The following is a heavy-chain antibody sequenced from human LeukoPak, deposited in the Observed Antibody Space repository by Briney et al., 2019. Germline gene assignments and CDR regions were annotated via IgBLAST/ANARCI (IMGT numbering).Heavy chain of an antibody. CDR1: GFTFSSYA. CDR3: AKAEGSYYGSKLGAFDI. CDR2: ISGSGGST. V-gene: IGHV3-23*01. J-gene: IGHJ3*02. Sequence: GGSLRPSCAASGFTFSSYAMSWVRQAPGKGLEWVSAISGSGGSTYYADSVKGRFTISRDNSKNTLYLQMNSLRAEDTAVYYCAKAEGSYYGSKLGAFDIWGQGTMVTVSS. D-gene: IGHD1-26*01.